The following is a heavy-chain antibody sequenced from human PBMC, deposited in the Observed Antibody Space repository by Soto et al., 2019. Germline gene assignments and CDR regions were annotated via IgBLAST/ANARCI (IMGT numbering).Heavy chain of an antibody. CDR1: GFTFSRYS. J-gene: IGHJ4*02. CDR2: ISSGGNTK. CDR3: ARVAY. V-gene: IGHV3-21*06. Sequence: EVQLVEPGGGLVKPGGSLRLSCVASGFTFSRYSINWFRQAPGKGLEWVSSISSGGNTKSYANSVKGRFTISRDNAKNSLYLEMNSLRPEDTAVYYCARVAYWGQGTLVTVSS.